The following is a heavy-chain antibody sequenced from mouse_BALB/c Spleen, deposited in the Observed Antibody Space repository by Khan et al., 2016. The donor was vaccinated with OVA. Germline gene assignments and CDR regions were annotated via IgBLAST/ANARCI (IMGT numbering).Heavy chain of an antibody. CDR1: GFTFSTYA. J-gene: IGHJ3*01. V-gene: IGHV5-9-3*01. D-gene: IGHD2-1*01. CDR3: ARSPYGNFAY. Sequence: EVELVESGGGLVKPGGSLKLSCAASGFTFSTYAMSWVRQTPEKRLEWVATISSDGDYTYYPDNVPGRFTISRDNAKNTLYLHMSSLRSEDTAMYYCARSPYGNFAYWGQGTLVTVSA. CDR2: ISSDGDYT.